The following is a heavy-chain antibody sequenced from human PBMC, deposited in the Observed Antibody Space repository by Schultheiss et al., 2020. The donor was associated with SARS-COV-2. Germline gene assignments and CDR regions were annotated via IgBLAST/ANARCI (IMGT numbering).Heavy chain of an antibody. J-gene: IGHJ2*01. CDR1: GASINNND. V-gene: IGHV4-59*01. Sequence: SETLSLTCSVTGASINNNDWGWIRQPPGKALEWIGYFGRTGTTKYNPSLASRVAVSVDTARNQFSLNLRSVTAADTAVYYCAREGPPNWYFDLWGPGTLVTVSS. CDR3: AREGPPNWYFDL. CDR2: FGRTGTT.